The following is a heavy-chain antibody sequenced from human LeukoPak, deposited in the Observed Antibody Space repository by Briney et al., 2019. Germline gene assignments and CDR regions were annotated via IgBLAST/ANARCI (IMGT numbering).Heavy chain of an antibody. J-gene: IGHJ4*02. CDR3: ARSVVGANVDY. CDR2: INPSGGST. V-gene: IGHV1-46*01. CDR1: GYTFTSYY. D-gene: IGHD1-26*01. Sequence: ASVKVSCKASGYTFTSYYMHWVRQAPGQGLEWMGIINPSGGSTSYAQKFQGRVTMTRDTSTSTVYMELSSLRSEDTAVSYCARSVVGANVDYWGQGTLVTVSS.